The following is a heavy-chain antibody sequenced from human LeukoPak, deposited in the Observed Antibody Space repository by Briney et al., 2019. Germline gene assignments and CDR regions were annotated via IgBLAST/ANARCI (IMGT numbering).Heavy chain of an antibody. Sequence: GESLKISCKGSGYTFSSYWIGWVRQMPGKGLEWMGIIYPDDSDTRYSPSFQAQVTISADKSISTAYLQWSSLKASDTAMYYCARLAYCSNDVCYSNYYYSMDVWGKGTTVTVSS. CDR3: ARLAYCSNDVCYSNYYYSMDV. V-gene: IGHV5-51*01. D-gene: IGHD2-8*01. CDR2: IYPDDSDT. J-gene: IGHJ6*03. CDR1: GYTFSSYW.